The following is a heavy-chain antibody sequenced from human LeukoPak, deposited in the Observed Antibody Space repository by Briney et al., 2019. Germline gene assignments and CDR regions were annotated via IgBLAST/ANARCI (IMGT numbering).Heavy chain of an antibody. CDR1: GFTFSSYW. J-gene: IGHJ4*02. V-gene: IGHV3-74*01. CDR3: ARDPTSHYYDSDVGY. Sequence: PGGSLRQSCAASGFTFSSYWMHWVRHAPGKGLVWVSRINSDGSSTSYADSVKGRFTISRDNAKNTLYLQMNSLRAEDTAVYYCARDPTSHYYDSDVGYWGQGTLVTVSS. D-gene: IGHD3-22*01. CDR2: INSDGSST.